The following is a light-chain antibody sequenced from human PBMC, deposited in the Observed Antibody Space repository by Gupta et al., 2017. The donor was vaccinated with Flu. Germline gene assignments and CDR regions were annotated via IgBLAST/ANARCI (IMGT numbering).Light chain of an antibody. Sequence: EIVLTQSPGTLSLSPGERATLSCRASQTVNNNYLAWYQQRPGQAPRVVVYGASSRATGIPDRFSGSGSGTDFTLTISRLEPEDFAMYYCQQYGSTPRTFGQGTKVEIK. CDR2: GAS. J-gene: IGKJ1*01. CDR1: QTVNNNY. V-gene: IGKV3-20*01. CDR3: QQYGSTPRT.